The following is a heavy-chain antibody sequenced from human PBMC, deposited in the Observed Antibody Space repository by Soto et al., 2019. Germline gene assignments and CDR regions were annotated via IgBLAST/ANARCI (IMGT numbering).Heavy chain of an antibody. Sequence: SETLSIPCTVSGGSISSGGYYCSWIRQHPEKGLEWIGYIYYSGSTYYNPSLKSRVTISVDTSKNQFSLKLSSVTAADTAVYYCARVKFRQLSYDSSGYYLRYFDYWGQVTLVIVS. CDR2: IYYSGST. D-gene: IGHD3-22*01. CDR1: GGSISSGGYY. V-gene: IGHV4-31*03. CDR3: ARVKFRQLSYDSSGYYLRYFDY. J-gene: IGHJ4*02.